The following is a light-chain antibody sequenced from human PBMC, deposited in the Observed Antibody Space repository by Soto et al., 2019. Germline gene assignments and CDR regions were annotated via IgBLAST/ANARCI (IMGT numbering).Light chain of an antibody. J-gene: IGKJ2*01. CDR3: QQYYSTPHT. Sequence: DIVMTQSPDSLAVSLGERATIDCRSSQSLLYGSNNKNYLAWYQHKPGQSPKLLIYWASTRESGVPDRFTGSGSGTYFTLTISSLQAEDVAVYYCQQYYSTPHTFGQGTKLEIK. CDR1: QSLLYGSNNKNY. V-gene: IGKV4-1*01. CDR2: WAS.